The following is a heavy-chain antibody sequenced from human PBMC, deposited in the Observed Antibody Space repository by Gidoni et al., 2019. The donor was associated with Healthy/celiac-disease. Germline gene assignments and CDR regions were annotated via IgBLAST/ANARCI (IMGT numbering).Heavy chain of an antibody. CDR1: GFTFSSYA. CDR3: ANTKGRKYYYGMDV. Sequence: EVQLLESGGGLVQPGGSLRLSCAASGFTFSSYAMGWVRQAPGKGLEWVSAISGSGGSTYYADAVKGRFTISRDNSKNTLYLQMNSLRAEDTAVYYCANTKGRKYYYGMDVWGQGTTVTVSS. CDR2: ISGSGGST. J-gene: IGHJ6*02. V-gene: IGHV3-23*01. D-gene: IGHD1-1*01.